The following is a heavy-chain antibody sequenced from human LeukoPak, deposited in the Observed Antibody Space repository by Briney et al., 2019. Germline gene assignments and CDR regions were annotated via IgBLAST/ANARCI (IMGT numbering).Heavy chain of an antibody. D-gene: IGHD3-9*01. V-gene: IGHV3-30*18. CDR3: AKGPNYDILTGWRKTHNAFDI. CDR1: GFTFSNYG. Sequence: PGGSLRLSCAASGFTFSNYGMHWVRQAPGKGLEWVAVISYDGSNKYYADSVKGRFTISRDNSKNTLYLQMNSLRPEDTAVYYCAKGPNYDILTGWRKTHNAFDIWGQGTMVTVSS. CDR2: ISYDGSNK. J-gene: IGHJ3*02.